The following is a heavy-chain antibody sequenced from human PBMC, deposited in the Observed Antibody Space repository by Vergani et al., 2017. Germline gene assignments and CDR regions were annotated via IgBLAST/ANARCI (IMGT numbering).Heavy chain of an antibody. V-gene: IGHV3-15*01. D-gene: IGHD7-27*01. Sequence: EVQLLESGGGSVQPGESLRLSCVASGFRFREHGMTWVRQGPGKGLEWVGRIKSQIDGGTTDYAAPVKGRFTISRDDSTNMLYLHMNSLKTEDTAVYYCTTLSPNWAHWWGQGTLVNVSS. CDR2: IKSQIDGGTT. J-gene: IGHJ4*02. CDR1: GFRFREHG. CDR3: TTLSPNWAHW.